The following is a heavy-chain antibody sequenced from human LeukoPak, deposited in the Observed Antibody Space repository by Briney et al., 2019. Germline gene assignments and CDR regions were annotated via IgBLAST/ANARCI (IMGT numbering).Heavy chain of an antibody. D-gene: IGHD2-2*01. V-gene: IGHV4-34*12. Sequence: SETLSLTCAVYGGSFSGYYWAWVRQPPGKGLEWIGTVFYNGATQYSPSLRSRVTISIDTSTNQFSLKLTSVTAADTALYYCARDHRDIVVVPWGAFDIWGQGTMVTVSS. CDR1: GGSFSGYY. CDR3: ARDHRDIVVVPWGAFDI. J-gene: IGHJ3*02. CDR2: VFYNGAT.